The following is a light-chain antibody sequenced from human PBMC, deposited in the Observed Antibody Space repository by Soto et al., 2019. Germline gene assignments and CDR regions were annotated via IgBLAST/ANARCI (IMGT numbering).Light chain of an antibody. J-gene: IGLJ1*01. Sequence: QSVLTQPPSVSGTPGQRVTISCSGSTSNIGRSSVNWYQQHPGKAPKLMIYEVNKRPSGVPDRFSGSKSGNTASLTVSGLQAEDEADYYCSSYAGSSNVFGTGTKVTVL. CDR1: TSNIGRSS. CDR2: EVN. V-gene: IGLV2-8*01. CDR3: SSYAGSSNV.